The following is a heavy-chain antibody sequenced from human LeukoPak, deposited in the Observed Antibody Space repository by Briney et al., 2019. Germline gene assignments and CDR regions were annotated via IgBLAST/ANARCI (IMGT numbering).Heavy chain of an antibody. D-gene: IGHD3-22*01. J-gene: IGHJ3*02. CDR3: ARTFVIVVVRGAFDI. CDR2: INHSGST. Sequence: SETLSLTCAVYGGSFSGYYWSWIRQPPGKGLEWIGEINHSGSTNYNPSPKSRVTISVDTSKNQFSLKLSSVTAADTAVYYCARTFVIVVVRGAFDIWGQGTMVTVSS. CDR1: GGSFSGYY. V-gene: IGHV4-34*01.